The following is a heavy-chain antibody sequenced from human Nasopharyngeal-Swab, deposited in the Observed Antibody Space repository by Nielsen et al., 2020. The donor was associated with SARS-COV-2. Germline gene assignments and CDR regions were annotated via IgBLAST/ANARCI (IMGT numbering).Heavy chain of an antibody. V-gene: IGHV3-9*01. Sequence: SLKISCAASGFTFDDYAMHWVRQAPGKGLEWVSGISWNSGSIGYADSVKGRFTISRDNAKNSPYLQMNSLRAEDTALYYCAKDATENSYYDILTGNYFDYWGQGTLVTVSS. CDR1: GFTFDDYA. CDR2: ISWNSGSI. J-gene: IGHJ4*02. CDR3: AKDATENSYYDILTGNYFDY. D-gene: IGHD3-9*01.